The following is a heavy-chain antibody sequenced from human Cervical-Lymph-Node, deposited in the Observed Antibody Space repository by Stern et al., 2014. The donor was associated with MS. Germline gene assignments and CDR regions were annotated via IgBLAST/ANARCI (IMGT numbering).Heavy chain of an antibody. CDR3: AREAPVQPSAFDAFDL. V-gene: IGHV3-33*01. Sequence: QVQLVESGGGVVQPGRSLRLSCAASGFTFRTYGMHWVRQAPGKGLEWVAVTWSDGTNKYYGDSVRGRFTISRDNSKNTLYLEMNTLRVEDTAVYYCAREAPVQPSAFDAFDLWGQGTMVAVSS. D-gene: IGHD1-1*01. CDR1: GFTFRTYG. CDR2: TWSDGTNK. J-gene: IGHJ3*01.